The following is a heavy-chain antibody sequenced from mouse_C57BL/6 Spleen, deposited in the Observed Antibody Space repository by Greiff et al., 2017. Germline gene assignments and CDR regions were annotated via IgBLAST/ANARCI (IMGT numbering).Heavy chain of an antibody. D-gene: IGHD4-1*01. Sequence: EVKLVESGGGLVQPGGSLKLSCVASGFTFSNYWMNWVRQSPEKGLEWVAHIRLKSDTYATHYAESVQGRFTIERDDSKSSVYLQMNNLRTEYTGSYYCTGTGTSLADWGQGTLVTVSA. V-gene: IGHV6-3*01. CDR3: TGTGTSLAD. J-gene: IGHJ3*01. CDR2: IRLKSDTYAT. CDR1: GFTFSNYW.